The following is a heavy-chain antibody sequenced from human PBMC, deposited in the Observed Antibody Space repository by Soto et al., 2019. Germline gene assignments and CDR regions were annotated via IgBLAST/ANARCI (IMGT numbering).Heavy chain of an antibody. CDR1: GGSISNGYYY. CDR3: ARWVEVSLDYFDS. CDR2: IYHSGRT. Sequence: QVQLQESGPGLVKPSETLSLTCTVSGGSISNGYYYWSWVRQNPGKGREWIGHIYHSGRTYYNPSLKSRVTISVDTSKNQFPLNLSSVTAADTAVYYCARWVEVSLDYFDSWGQGTPVTVSS. J-gene: IGHJ4*02. V-gene: IGHV4-31*03. D-gene: IGHD2-15*01.